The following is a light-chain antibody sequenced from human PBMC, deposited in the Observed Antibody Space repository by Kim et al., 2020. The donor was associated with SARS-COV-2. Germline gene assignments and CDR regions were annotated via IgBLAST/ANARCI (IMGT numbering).Light chain of an antibody. CDR3: QAWDSTTVI. CDR2: EDT. J-gene: IGLJ2*01. V-gene: IGLV3-1*01. CDR1: KLWDKY. Sequence: SYELTQPPSVSVSPGQTASITCSGDKLWDKYACWYQQRPGQSPVLVIYEDTRRPSGIPERFSASTSGNTATLTISGTQAMDEADYYCQAWDSTTVIFGGGTQLTVL.